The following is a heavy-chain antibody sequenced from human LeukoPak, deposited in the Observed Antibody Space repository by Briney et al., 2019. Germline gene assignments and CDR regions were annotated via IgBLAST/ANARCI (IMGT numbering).Heavy chain of an antibody. D-gene: IGHD2-15*01. J-gene: IGHJ4*02. CDR1: GFTFSSYS. CDR2: ISSSSSYI. CDR3: ARRQGYCSGGSCFSLDY. V-gene: IGHV3-21*01. Sequence: GGPLRLSCAASGFTFSSYSMNWVRQAPGKGLEWVSSISSSSSYIYYADSVKGRFTISRDNAKNSLYLQMNSLRAEDTAVYYCARRQGYCSGGSCFSLDYWGQGTLVTVSS.